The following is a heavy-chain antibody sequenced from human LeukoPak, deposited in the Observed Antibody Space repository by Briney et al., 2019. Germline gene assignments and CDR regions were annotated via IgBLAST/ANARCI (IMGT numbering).Heavy chain of an antibody. J-gene: IGHJ4*02. CDR2: INWNGGST. CDR3: ARGYDYFDY. D-gene: IGHD3-16*01. CDR1: GFTFSSYW. V-gene: IGHV3-20*01. Sequence: GALRLSCAASGFTFSSYWMSWVRQAPGKGLEWVSGINWNGGSTGYADSVKGRFTISRDNAKNSLYLQMNSLRAEDTALYHCARGYDYFDYWGQGTLVTVSS.